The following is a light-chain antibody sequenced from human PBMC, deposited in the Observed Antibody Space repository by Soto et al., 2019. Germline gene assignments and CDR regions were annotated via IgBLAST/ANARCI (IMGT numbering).Light chain of an antibody. CDR2: AAF. CDR3: QQWSTSPRT. V-gene: IGKV1-39*01. J-gene: IGKJ1*01. CDR1: QSISSY. Sequence: DMQMTQTPSSLSASVGDRVTITCRASQSISSYLNWYQQKPGKAPNLLIYAAFSLQSGVPSRFSGSGSGTDFTLTISSLQPEDFATYYCQQWSTSPRTFGHGTKVEIK.